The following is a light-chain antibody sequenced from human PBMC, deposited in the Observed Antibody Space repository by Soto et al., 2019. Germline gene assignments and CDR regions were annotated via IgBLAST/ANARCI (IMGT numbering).Light chain of an antibody. CDR3: QKYNSASALT. CDR1: QGISNY. V-gene: IGKV1-27*01. CDR2: GAS. Sequence: DIQMTQSPSSLSASVGDRVTITCRASQGISNYLAWYQQKPGKVPKLLIYGASTLQAGVPSRFGGSGSGTDFTLTISSLQPEDVATYYCQKYNSASALTFGGGTKVEIK. J-gene: IGKJ4*01.